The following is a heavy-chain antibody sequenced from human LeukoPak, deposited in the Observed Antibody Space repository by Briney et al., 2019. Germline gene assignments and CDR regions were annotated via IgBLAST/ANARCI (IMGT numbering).Heavy chain of an antibody. CDR3: ARDFQRCSSTSCEGIPKYYFDY. V-gene: IGHV3-30-3*01. Sequence: HSGGSLRLSCAASGFTFSSYAMHWVRQAPGKGLEWVAVISYDGSNKYYADSVKGRFTISRDNSKNTLYLQMNSLRAEDTAVYYCARDFQRCSSTSCEGIPKYYFDYWGQGTLVTVSS. D-gene: IGHD2-2*01. CDR2: ISYDGSNK. CDR1: GFTFSSYA. J-gene: IGHJ4*02.